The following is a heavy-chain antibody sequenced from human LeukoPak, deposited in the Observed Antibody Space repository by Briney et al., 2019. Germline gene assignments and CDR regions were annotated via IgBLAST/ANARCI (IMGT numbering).Heavy chain of an antibody. CDR2: ISAYNGNT. J-gene: IGHJ6*03. V-gene: IGHV1-18*01. Sequence: ASVKVSCKASGYTFTSYGISWVRQAPGQGLEWMGWISAYNGNTNYAQKLQGRVTMTTDTSTSTAYMELRSLRSDDTAVYYCARYMVRGVIDYYYMDVWGKGTTVTISS. CDR3: ARYMVRGVIDYYYMDV. D-gene: IGHD3-10*01. CDR1: GYTFTSYG.